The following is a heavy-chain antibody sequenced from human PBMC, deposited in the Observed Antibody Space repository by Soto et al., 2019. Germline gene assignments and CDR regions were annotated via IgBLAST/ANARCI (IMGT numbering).Heavy chain of an antibody. J-gene: IGHJ6*02. CDR3: ARAYSSSPRRELSRYSHCGMDV. D-gene: IGHD6-13*01. CDR1: GDSVSSNSAA. Sequence: RSQTLSLTCAISGDSVSSNSAAWNWIRQSPSRGLEWLGRTYYRSKWYNDYAVSVKSRITINPDTSKNQFSLQLNSVTPEDTAVYYCARAYSSSPRRELSRYSHCGMDVWGQGTTVTGSS. CDR2: TYYRSKWYN. V-gene: IGHV6-1*01.